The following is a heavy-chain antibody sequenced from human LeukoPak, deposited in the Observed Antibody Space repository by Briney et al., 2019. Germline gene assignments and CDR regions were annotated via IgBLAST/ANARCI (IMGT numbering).Heavy chain of an antibody. D-gene: IGHD4-23*01. J-gene: IGHJ3*02. CDR1: GDSITSDYY. V-gene: IGHV4-38-2*01. CDR3: ARGHTLAVDRREGDPFDI. CDR2: VYRRGTT. Sequence: SETLSLTCAVSGDSITSDYYWVWIRQPPGKGLEWIGNVYRRGTTYYNPSLKSRVTMSVDTATDQFSLKFISVPAADTAVYYCARGHTLAVDRREGDPFDIWGQGTMVIVS.